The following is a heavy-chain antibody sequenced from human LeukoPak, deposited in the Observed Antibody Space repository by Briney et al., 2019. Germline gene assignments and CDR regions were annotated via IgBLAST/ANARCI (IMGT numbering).Heavy chain of an antibody. CDR1: GGSFSDNL. CDR3: ARHESGSPSAAFDS. J-gene: IGHJ3*01. Sequence: PSETLSLTCAVYGGSFSDNLWSWIRLRPPQGMELVGEINHRGNTAYTPSLKSRVTLSVDTSNNQFSLNLISVTAADTAVYYCARHESGSPSAAFDSWGQGTMVTVSS. CDR2: INHRGNT. D-gene: IGHD6-6*01. V-gene: IGHV4-34*01.